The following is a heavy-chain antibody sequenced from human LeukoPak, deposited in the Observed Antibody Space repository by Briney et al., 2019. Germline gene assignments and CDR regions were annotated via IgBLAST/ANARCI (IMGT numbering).Heavy chain of an antibody. D-gene: IGHD1-14*01. V-gene: IGHV4-34*01. J-gene: IGHJ5*02. CDR1: GRSFSGYY. CDR3: ARFTGWFDP. CDR2: INQSGST. Sequence: SETLSLTCGVYGRSFSGYYWTWIRQPPGKGLEWIGEINQSGSTNYNPSLRSRLTIAVDTSKTHFSLELSSVTAADTAVYYCARFTGWFDPWGQGTLVTVSS.